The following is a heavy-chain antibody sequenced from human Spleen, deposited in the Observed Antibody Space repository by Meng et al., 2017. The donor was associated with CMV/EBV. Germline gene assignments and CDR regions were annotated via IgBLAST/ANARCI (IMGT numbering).Heavy chain of an antibody. CDR1: GFTFNTYW. CDR2: INRDGGTT. V-gene: IGHV3-74*01. Sequence: GESLKISCTASGFTFNTYWMHWVRQAPGKGLAWVSRINRDGGTTDYADSVKGRFTISRDNAKNRLYLQMKSLRAEDTAVYYCAKEREKYDFWSGYGMDVWGQGTTVTVSS. J-gene: IGHJ6*02. D-gene: IGHD3-3*01. CDR3: AKEREKYDFWSGYGMDV.